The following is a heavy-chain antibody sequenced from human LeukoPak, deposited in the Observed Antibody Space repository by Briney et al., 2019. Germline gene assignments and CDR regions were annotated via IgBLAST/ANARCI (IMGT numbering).Heavy chain of an antibody. V-gene: IGHV3-74*01. CDR2: ILPDGSAT. Sequence: GGSLRLSCAASGFTFNYYWMHWVRQAPGKGLVWVSRILPDGSATFYADSLKGRFTISRDNAKNTLYLQMNSLRAEDTAVYYCARSMYYYYMDVWGKGTTVTVSS. D-gene: IGHD2-8*01. J-gene: IGHJ6*03. CDR1: GFTFNYYW. CDR3: ARSMYYYYMDV.